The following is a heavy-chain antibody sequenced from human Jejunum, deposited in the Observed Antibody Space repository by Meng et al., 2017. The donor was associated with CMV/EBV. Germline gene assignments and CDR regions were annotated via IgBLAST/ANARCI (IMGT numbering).Heavy chain of an antibody. CDR2: ISLGNGQT. D-gene: IGHD7-27*01. CDR3: ARDVWGFDY. V-gene: IGHV1-18*04. J-gene: IGHJ4*02. Sequence: QVTLLQPRAEVKKPRASLTISSKTSGYTFPDHNTGCVRQAPGQGLEWVGWISLGNGQTVYGHKFQGRVTVTTDTSTSTAYMELRSLSSDDTDMYYCARDVWGFDYWGQGTLVTVSS. CDR1: GYTFPDHN.